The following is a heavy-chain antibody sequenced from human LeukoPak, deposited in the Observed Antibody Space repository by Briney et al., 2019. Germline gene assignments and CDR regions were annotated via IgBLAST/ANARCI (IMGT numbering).Heavy chain of an antibody. D-gene: IGHD5-24*01. CDR3: ASRDGYKTYYYYGMDV. Sequence: VASVKVSCKASGGTFSSYAISWVRQAPGQGLEWMGRIIPILGTATYAQKFQGRVTITADKSTSTAYMELSSLRSEDTAVYYCASRDGYKTYYYYGMDVWGQGTTVTVSS. V-gene: IGHV1-69*04. J-gene: IGHJ6*02. CDR2: IIPILGTA. CDR1: GGTFSSYA.